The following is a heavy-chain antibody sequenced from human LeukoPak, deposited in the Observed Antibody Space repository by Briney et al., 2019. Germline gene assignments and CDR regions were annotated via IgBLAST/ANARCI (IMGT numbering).Heavy chain of an antibody. CDR2: VSFSGLT. V-gene: IGHV4-4*02. D-gene: IGHD2-8*01. CDR3: SRENGAFSPFGY. J-gene: IGHJ4*02. CDR1: GGSITSTNW. Sequence: PSETLSLTCGVYGGSITSTNWWSWVRQPPGQGLERIGEVSFSGLTNYTPSLSSRVIMALDTPKNHLSLHLTSVTAADTAVYYCSRENGAFSPFGYWGQGYLVTVLS.